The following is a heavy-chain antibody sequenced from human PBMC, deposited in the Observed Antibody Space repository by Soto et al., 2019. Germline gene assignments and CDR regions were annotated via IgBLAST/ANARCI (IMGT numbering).Heavy chain of an antibody. J-gene: IGHJ4*02. V-gene: IGHV1-69*06. CDR2: IIPIFGTA. D-gene: IGHD2-2*01. Sequence: AASVKVSCKASGGTFSSYAISWVRQAPGQGLEWMGGIIPIFGTANYAQKFQGRVTITADKSTSTAYMELSSLRSEDTAVYYCAGYCSSTSCRNWGQGTLVTVSS. CDR1: GGTFSSYA. CDR3: AGYCSSTSCRN.